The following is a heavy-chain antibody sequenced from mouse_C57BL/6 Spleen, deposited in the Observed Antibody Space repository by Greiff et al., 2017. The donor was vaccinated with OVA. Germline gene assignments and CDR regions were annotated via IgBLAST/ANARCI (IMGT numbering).Heavy chain of an antibody. Sequence: VKLQQPGAELVRPGSSVKLSCKASGYTFTSYWMHWVKQRPIQGLEWIGNIDPSDSETHYNQKFKDKATLTVDKSSSTAYMQLSSLTSEDSAVYYCARCSHYYGSSYWYFDVWGTGTTVTVSS. J-gene: IGHJ1*03. CDR2: IDPSDSET. CDR3: ARCSHYYGSSYWYFDV. D-gene: IGHD1-1*01. CDR1: GYTFTSYW. V-gene: IGHV1-52*01.